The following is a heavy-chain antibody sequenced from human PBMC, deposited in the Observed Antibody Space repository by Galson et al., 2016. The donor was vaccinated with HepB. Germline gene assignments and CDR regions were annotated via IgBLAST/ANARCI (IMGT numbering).Heavy chain of an antibody. CDR3: TRDYYGSRDH. Sequence: SLRLSCAASGFTFTNYDIHWVRQAPGTGLVWVSRINIDGNSITYADSVKGRFAISRDNAKNTVHLQMNSLRAEDTAVYYCTRDYYGSRDHWGQGTLVTVSS. V-gene: IGHV3-74*01. CDR1: GFTFTNYD. D-gene: IGHD3-10*01. J-gene: IGHJ4*02. CDR2: INIDGNSI.